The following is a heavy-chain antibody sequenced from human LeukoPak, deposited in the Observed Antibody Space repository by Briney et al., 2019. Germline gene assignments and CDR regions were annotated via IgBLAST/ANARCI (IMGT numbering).Heavy chain of an antibody. J-gene: IGHJ4*02. Sequence: GGSLRLSCAASGLIFTTYAWGWVRQAPGKGLEWVATIDHSGRNTHYVDAVTGRFTISRDDSKSTVFLHMNSLRADDAAVYYCATDVGVAMYEYWGQGTVVTVSS. CDR2: IDHSGRNT. V-gene: IGHV3-23*01. CDR3: ATDVGVAMYEY. D-gene: IGHD3-3*01. CDR1: GLIFTTYA.